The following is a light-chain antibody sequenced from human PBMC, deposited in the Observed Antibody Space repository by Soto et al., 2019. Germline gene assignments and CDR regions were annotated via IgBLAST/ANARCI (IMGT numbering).Light chain of an antibody. J-gene: IGKJ1*01. CDR3: QQYDSYSWT. V-gene: IGKV1-39*01. Sequence: DIQMTQSPSSLSASVGDRVTITCRASQSISTYLNWYQQKPGKAPKLLIYAASILQSGVPSRFSGSGSGTEFTLTITSLQPDDFATYSCQQYDSYSWTFGQGTKVDIK. CDR2: AAS. CDR1: QSISTY.